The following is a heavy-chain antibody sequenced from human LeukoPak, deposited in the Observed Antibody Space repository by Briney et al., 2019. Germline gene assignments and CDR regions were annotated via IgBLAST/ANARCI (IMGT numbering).Heavy chain of an antibody. D-gene: IGHD3-10*02. CDR2: ISGSGGST. J-gene: IGHJ6*04. V-gene: IGHV3-23*01. Sequence: AGGSLRLSCAASGFTFSSYAMSWVRQAPGKGLEWVSAISGSGGSTYYADSVKGRFTISRDNSKNTLYLQMNSLRAEDTADCAELGITMIGGVWGKGTTVTISS. CDR3: LGITMIGGV. CDR1: GFTFSSYA.